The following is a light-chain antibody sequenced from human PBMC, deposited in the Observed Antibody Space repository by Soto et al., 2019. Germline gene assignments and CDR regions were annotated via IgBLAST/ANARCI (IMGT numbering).Light chain of an antibody. CDR2: DVS. J-gene: IGKJ1*01. CDR3: QQNYRATPWT. Sequence: DIQMTQSPSSLSASVGDRVTITCQASQDITNYLNWYQQKPGKAPKLLIYDVSKLEAGVPSRFSGSGSGTDFTLTISSLQPEDFATYYCQQNYRATPWTFGQGTKVDIK. CDR1: QDITNY. V-gene: IGKV1-33*01.